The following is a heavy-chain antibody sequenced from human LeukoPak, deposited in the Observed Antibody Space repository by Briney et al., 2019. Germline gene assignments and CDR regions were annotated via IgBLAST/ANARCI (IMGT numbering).Heavy chain of an antibody. D-gene: IGHD2-15*01. CDR3: VRATYCTGGSCYTGDY. CDR2: IRNKANRYTI. V-gene: IGHV3-72*01. CDR1: GFTFSDYF. Sequence: PGGSLRLSCAASGFTFSDYFMDWVRQAPGKGLEGVGRIRNKANRYTIDYAASVKGRFTISRDDSKNSLYLQMNSLTIEDTAVYYCVRATYCTGGSCYTGDYWGQGPLVTVSS. J-gene: IGHJ4*02.